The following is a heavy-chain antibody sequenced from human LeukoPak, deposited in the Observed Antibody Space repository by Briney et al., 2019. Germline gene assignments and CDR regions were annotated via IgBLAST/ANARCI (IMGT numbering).Heavy chain of an antibody. CDR3: ANKLRGYSYGYDY. J-gene: IGHJ4*02. D-gene: IGHD5-18*01. Sequence: GGSLRLSCAASGFTFSSYAMSWVRQAPGKGLEWVSAISGSGGSTYYADSVKGRFTISRDNPKNTLYLQMNSLRAEDTAVYYCANKLRGYSYGYDYWGQGTLVTVSS. CDR1: GFTFSSYA. CDR2: ISGSGGST. V-gene: IGHV3-23*01.